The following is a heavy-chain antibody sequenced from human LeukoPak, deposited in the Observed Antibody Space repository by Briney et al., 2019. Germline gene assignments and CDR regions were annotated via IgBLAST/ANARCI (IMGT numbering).Heavy chain of an antibody. CDR3: ARDQRLSQWDWFDP. CDR1: GGSISSSNW. D-gene: IGHD6-19*01. V-gene: IGHV4-4*02. CDR2: IYHSGST. J-gene: IGHJ5*02. Sequence: SGTLSLTCAVSGGSISSSNWWSWVRQPPGKGLEWIGEIYHSGSTNYNPSLKSRVTISVDKSKNQFSLKLSSVTAADTAVYYCARDQRLSQWDWFDPWGQGTLVTVSS.